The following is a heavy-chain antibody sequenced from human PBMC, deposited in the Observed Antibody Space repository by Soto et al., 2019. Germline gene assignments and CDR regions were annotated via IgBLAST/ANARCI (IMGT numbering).Heavy chain of an antibody. J-gene: IGHJ4*02. CDR2: IYYGGST. Sequence: SETMSLTCTVSGGSISTYYWSWIRQPPGKGLEWIGYIYYGGSTKHNPSLNSRVTFSVDTSRNKISLSLSSVTAADTAVYYCARSANSNGLVVDHWGQGTLVTVSS. CDR1: GGSISTYY. V-gene: IGHV4-59*01. D-gene: IGHD5-18*01. CDR3: ARSANSNGLVVDH.